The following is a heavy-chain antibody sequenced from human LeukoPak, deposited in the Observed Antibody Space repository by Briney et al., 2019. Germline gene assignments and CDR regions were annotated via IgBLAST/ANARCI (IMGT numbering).Heavy chain of an antibody. D-gene: IGHD1-26*01. CDR3: ARFRLDGSRPDY. CDR2: INHSGST. J-gene: IGHJ4*02. V-gene: IGHV4-34*01. CDR1: GGSFSGYY. Sequence: SETLSLTCAVYGGSFSGYYWSWIRQPPGKGLEWIGEINHSGSTNYNPSLKSRVTISVDTSKNQFSLKLSSVTAADTAVYYCARFRLDGSRPDYWGQGTLVTVSS.